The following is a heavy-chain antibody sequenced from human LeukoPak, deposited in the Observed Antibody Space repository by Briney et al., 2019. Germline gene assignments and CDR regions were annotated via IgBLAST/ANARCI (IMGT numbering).Heavy chain of an antibody. CDR2: IYYSGGN. V-gene: IGHV4-39*01. CDR3: ARKGHDVFDM. J-gene: IGHJ3*02. Sequence: SEPLSLLCTLSGGPLSRSRYYCRSIPQPPAKVLERYGNIYYSGGNYYNPSLKSRVTISVDQSRNQFSLKLSSVTAADTAVYYCARKGHDVFDMWGEGTVITVSS. CDR1: GGPLSRSRYY.